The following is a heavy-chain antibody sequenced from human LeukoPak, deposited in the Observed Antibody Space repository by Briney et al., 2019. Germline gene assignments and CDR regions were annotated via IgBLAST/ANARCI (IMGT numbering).Heavy chain of an antibody. J-gene: IGHJ4*02. V-gene: IGHV1-8*01. CDR3: ASPRAQISHSSGYYNV. CDR1: GYTFTSYD. D-gene: IGHD3-22*01. Sequence: ASVKVSCKASGYTFTSYDINCVRQATGQGPEWMGWMNPNSGNTGYAQKFQGRVTMTRNTAMSTAYMELSGLRSEDTAVYYCASPRAQISHSSGYYNVWGQGTLVTVSS. CDR2: MNPNSGNT.